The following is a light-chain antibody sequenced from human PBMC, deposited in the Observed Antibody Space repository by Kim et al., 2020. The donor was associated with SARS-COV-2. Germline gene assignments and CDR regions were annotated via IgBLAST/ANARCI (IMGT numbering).Light chain of an antibody. V-gene: IGKV3-20*01. Sequence: EIVLTQSPGTLSLSPGERATLSCRASQSVSSNSLVWYQQKPGQAPRLLIYGASSRATGIPDRFSGSGSGTDFTLTISRLEPEDFAVYYCQQYDNSPPVTFGGGTKEDIK. CDR2: GAS. J-gene: IGKJ4*01. CDR3: QQYDNSPPVT. CDR1: QSVSSNS.